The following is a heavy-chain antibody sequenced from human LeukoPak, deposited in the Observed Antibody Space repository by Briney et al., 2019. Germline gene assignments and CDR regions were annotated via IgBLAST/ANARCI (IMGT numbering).Heavy chain of an antibody. Sequence: ASVKVSCKASGYTFTGYYIHWVRQAPGQGLEWMGWINPNSGGTNYAQKFQGRVTMTRDTSISTAYMELSRLRSDDTAVYYCATPTIIAAAGNGRDYWGQGTLVTVSS. CDR1: GYTFTGYY. CDR3: ATPTIIAAAGNGRDY. D-gene: IGHD6-13*01. J-gene: IGHJ4*02. V-gene: IGHV1-2*02. CDR2: INPNSGGT.